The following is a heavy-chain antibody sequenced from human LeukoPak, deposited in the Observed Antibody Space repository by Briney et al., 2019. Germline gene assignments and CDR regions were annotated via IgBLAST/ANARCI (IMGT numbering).Heavy chain of an antibody. CDR1: GGSISSSSYY. Sequence: SETLSLTCTVSGGSISSSSYYWGWIRQPPGKGLEWIGSIYYSGSTYYNPSLKSRVTISVDTSKNQFSLKLSSVTAADTAVYYCARDGSGYSYGYDYWGQGTLVTVS. V-gene: IGHV4-39*07. CDR3: ARDGSGYSYGYDY. CDR2: IYYSGST. J-gene: IGHJ4*02. D-gene: IGHD5-18*01.